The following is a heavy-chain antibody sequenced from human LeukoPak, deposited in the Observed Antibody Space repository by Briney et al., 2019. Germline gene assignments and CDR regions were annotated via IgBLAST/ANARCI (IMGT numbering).Heavy chain of an antibody. J-gene: IGHJ4*02. V-gene: IGHV3-7*01. D-gene: IGHD3-22*01. Sequence: GGSLRLSCAASGFTFSSSWMTWVRQAPGKGLEWVANINEDGSVKNYVVSVKGRFTISRDNAKNTLYLQMNSLRAEDTAVYYCAREQGYYSVPGYWGQGTLVTVSS. CDR1: GFTFSSSW. CDR2: INEDGSVK. CDR3: AREQGYYSVPGY.